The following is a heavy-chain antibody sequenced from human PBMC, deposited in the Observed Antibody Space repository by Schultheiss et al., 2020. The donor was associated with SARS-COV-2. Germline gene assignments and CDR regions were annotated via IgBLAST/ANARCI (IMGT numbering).Heavy chain of an antibody. CDR2: IYYSGST. CDR3: ARLGSYDLSANY. V-gene: IGHV4-31*03. CDR1: GGSISSGGYY. J-gene: IGHJ4*02. Sequence: SETLSLTCTVSGGSISSGGYYWSWIRQHPGKGLEWIGYIYYSGSTYYNPSLKSRVTISVDTSKNQFSLKLSSVTAADTAVWYCARLGSYDLSANYWGQGTLVTVSS. D-gene: IGHD3/OR15-3a*01.